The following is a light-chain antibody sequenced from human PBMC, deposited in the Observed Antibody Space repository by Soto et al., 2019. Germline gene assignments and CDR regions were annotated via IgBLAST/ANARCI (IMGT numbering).Light chain of an antibody. Sequence: QSVLTQPACVSGSPGQSIAISCTGSSSDVGIYNYVSWYQQHPGKVPKLIIYEVTNRPSGVSNRFSGSKSGNTASLTISGLQAEDEADYYCSSYTTSSTRVFGTGTKVTVL. CDR3: SSYTTSSTRV. V-gene: IGLV2-14*01. J-gene: IGLJ1*01. CDR2: EVT. CDR1: SSDVGIYNY.